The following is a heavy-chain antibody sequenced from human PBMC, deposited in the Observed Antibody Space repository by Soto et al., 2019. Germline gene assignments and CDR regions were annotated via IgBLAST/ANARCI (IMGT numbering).Heavy chain of an antibody. CDR1: GDSISSYY. CDR3: ALRSMSVVPEY. J-gene: IGHJ4*02. Sequence: QVQLQESGPGLVKPSETLSLTCAVSGDSISSYYCMWIRQPPGKALESIGYLYYGRSANYNPSLKRRXTXSXXTSTNQCSLTLSSMTAADTAVYYCALRSMSVVPEYWGQGTLVTVSS. CDR2: LYYGRSA. V-gene: IGHV4-59*01. D-gene: IGHD3-22*01.